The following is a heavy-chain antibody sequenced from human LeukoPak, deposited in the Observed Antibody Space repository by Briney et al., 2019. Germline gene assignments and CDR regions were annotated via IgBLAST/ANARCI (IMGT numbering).Heavy chain of an antibody. D-gene: IGHD3-3*01. CDR3: AKDVGSYVDFCT. CDR2: IRYDGSNK. V-gene: IGHV3-30*02. J-gene: IGHJ5*02. Sequence: GGSLRLSCAASGFTFSSYGMHWVRQAPGKGLEWVAFIRYDGSNKCYAGSVKGRFTISRDNSKNTLYLQMYSLRAEDTAVYYCAKDVGSYVDFCTWGQGTLVTVSS. CDR1: GFTFSSYG.